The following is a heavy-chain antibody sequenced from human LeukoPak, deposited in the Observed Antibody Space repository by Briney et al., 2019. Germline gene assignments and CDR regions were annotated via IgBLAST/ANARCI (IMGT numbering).Heavy chain of an antibody. V-gene: IGHV3-23*01. J-gene: IGHJ5*02. Sequence: GGSLRLSCAASGFTFSSYAMSWVRQAPGKGLERVSAISGSGGSTYYADSVKGRFTISRDNSKNTLYLQMNSLGAEDTAVYYCAKWKDYGDYPPWFDPWGQGTLVTVSS. CDR2: ISGSGGST. D-gene: IGHD4-17*01. CDR1: GFTFSSYA. CDR3: AKWKDYGDYPPWFDP.